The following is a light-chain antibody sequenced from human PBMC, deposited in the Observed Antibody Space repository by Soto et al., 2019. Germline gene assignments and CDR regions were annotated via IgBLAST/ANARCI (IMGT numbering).Light chain of an antibody. Sequence: EIVLTQSPDTLSLSPGERATLSCRASQSVPNSRLAWYQQKPGQAPSLVISDTSIRATGTPDRFRGSGSGTDFSVITGRLEPEDFAVYICQQYGASPWTFGQGTQVEIK. J-gene: IGKJ1*01. CDR1: QSVPNSR. V-gene: IGKV3-20*01. CDR3: QQYGASPWT. CDR2: DTS.